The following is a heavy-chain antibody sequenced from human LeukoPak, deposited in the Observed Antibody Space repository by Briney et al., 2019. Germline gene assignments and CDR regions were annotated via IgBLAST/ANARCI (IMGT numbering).Heavy chain of an antibody. Sequence: PGGSLRLSCAASGFTVSSNYMSWVRQAPGKGLEWVSVIYSGGSTDYADSVKGRFTISRDTSKNTLYLQMNSLSAEDTAVYYCARDSTGYYYFDYWGQGSPVIVSS. D-gene: IGHD3-22*01. CDR2: IYSGGST. CDR1: GFTVSSNY. J-gene: IGHJ4*02. V-gene: IGHV3-66*01. CDR3: ARDSTGYYYFDY.